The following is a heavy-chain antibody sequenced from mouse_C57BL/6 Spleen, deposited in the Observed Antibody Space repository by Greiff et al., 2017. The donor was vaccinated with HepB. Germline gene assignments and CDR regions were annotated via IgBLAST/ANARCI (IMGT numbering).Heavy chain of an antibody. CDR1: GYTFTSYW. CDR3: ARGGLTDYYAMDY. D-gene: IGHD4-1*01. Sequence: QVQLQQSGAELVKPGASVKLSCKASGYTFTSYWMHWVKQRPGQGLEWIGMIHPNSGSTNYNEKFKSKATLTVDKSSSTAYMQLSSLTSEDSAVYYCARGGLTDYYAMDYWGQGTSVTVSS. J-gene: IGHJ4*01. V-gene: IGHV1-64*01. CDR2: IHPNSGST.